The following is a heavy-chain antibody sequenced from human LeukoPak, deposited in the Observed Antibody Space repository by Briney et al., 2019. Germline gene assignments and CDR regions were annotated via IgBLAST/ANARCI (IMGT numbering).Heavy chain of an antibody. CDR2: ISYDGSNK. D-gene: IGHD3-10*01. CDR3: ARGGYYGSGSYYPKY. CDR1: GFTFSSYA. J-gene: IGHJ4*01. Sequence: GGSLRLSCAASGFTFSSYAMHWVRQAPGKGLEWVAVISYDGSNKYYADSVKGRFTISRDNSKNTLYLQMNSLKAEDTAVYYCARGGYYGSGSYYPKYWGQGTLVTVSS. V-gene: IGHV3-30-3*01.